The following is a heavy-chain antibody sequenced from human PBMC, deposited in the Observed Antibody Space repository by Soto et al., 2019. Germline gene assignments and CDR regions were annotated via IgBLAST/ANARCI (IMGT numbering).Heavy chain of an antibody. CDR1: GFTFSSYG. CDR3: AKDRMGAGVRGYFDY. V-gene: IGHV3-30*18. J-gene: IGHJ4*02. Sequence: QVQLVESGGGVVQPGRSLRLSCAASGFTFSSYGMHWVRQAPGKGLEWVAVIIYDGSTKYYADSVKGRFTISIDNSKSTLYLQMNSLRAEEPAVYYCAKDRMGAGVRGYFDYWGQGTLVTVSS. CDR2: IIYDGSTK. D-gene: IGHD3-10*01.